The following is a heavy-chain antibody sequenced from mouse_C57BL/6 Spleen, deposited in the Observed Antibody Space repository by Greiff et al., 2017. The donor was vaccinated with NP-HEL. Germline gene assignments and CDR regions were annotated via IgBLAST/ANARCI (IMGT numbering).Heavy chain of an antibody. Sequence: QVQLQQPGAELVKPGASVKLSCKASGYTFTSYWMQWVKQRPGQGLEWIGEIDPSDSYTNYNQKFKGKATLTVDTSSSTAYMQLSSLTSEDSAVYYCAAYTPYAMDYWGQGTSVTVSS. CDR2: IDPSDSYT. D-gene: IGHD6-5*01. CDR1: GYTFTSYW. V-gene: IGHV1-50*01. CDR3: AAYTPYAMDY. J-gene: IGHJ4*01.